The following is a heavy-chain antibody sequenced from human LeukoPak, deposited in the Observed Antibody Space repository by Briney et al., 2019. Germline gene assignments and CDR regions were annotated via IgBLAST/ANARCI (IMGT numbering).Heavy chain of an antibody. J-gene: IGHJ4*02. CDR3: ARAPVTSCRGAFCYPFDY. CDR2: TSSSDPGT. Sequence: GGFLRLSCAASGFPLSSYAMSWVRQGPGKGLEWVAATSSSDPGTYHADSVRGRFTISRDNSKNTLYLQMNRLRVEDAAVYYCARAPVTSCRGAFCYPFDYWGQGTLVTVSS. V-gene: IGHV3-23*01. D-gene: IGHD2-15*01. CDR1: GFPLSSYA.